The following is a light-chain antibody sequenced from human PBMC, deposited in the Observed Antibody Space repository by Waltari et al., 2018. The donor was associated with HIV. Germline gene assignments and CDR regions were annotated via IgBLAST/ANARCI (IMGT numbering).Light chain of an antibody. Sequence: EFVLTPSPATLSLSPGERATLSCRASQTVSSYLAWYQQKPGQAPRLLIYDASNRAAGIPGRFSGSGSGTDFTLTISSLEPEDFAVYYCQHRSNWALTFGGGTKVEIK. CDR3: QHRSNWALT. V-gene: IGKV3-11*01. CDR2: DAS. CDR1: QTVSSY. J-gene: IGKJ4*01.